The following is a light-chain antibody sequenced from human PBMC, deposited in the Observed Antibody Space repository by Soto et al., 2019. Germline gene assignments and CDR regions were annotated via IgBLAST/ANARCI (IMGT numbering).Light chain of an antibody. CDR1: RSNLGANYA. CDR2: DNT. CDR3: QSYDTSPV. J-gene: IGLJ2*01. V-gene: IGLV1-40*01. Sequence: QSVLTQPPSVSGAAGQRVTISCTGSRSNLGANYAVHWYQQLPGTAPKLLIDDNTKRPSGVPDRFSGSKSGTSASLAITGLQAEDEAYSFCQSYDTSPVFGGGTQLTVL.